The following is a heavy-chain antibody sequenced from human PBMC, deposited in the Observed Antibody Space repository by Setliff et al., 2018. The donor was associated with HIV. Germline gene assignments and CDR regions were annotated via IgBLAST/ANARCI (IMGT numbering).Heavy chain of an antibody. Sequence: SVKVSCKASGYTFTSYYMHWVRQAPGQGLEWMGIINPSGGSTSYAQKFQGRVTMTRDTSTSTVYMELNSLRAEDTAVYYCARDRQDYSSGWIPFDYWGQGTLVTVSS. D-gene: IGHD6-19*01. CDR2: INPSGGST. CDR3: ARDRQDYSSGWIPFDY. V-gene: IGHV1-46*01. CDR1: GYTFTSYY. J-gene: IGHJ4*02.